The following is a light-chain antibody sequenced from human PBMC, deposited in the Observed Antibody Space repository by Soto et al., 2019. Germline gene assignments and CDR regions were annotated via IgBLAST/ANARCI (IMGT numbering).Light chain of an antibody. Sequence: EIVLTQSPATLSLSPGEIATLSCRASRSVGNNLALDQKKPGQAPGLLIYGASTRATSIPARFSGSGSGTDFTLTISRREPEDFAVYYFQQYGSSITFDPGSLLEVK. CDR3: QQYGSSIT. V-gene: IGKV3-20*01. J-gene: IGKJ5*01. CDR2: GAS. CDR1: RSVGNN.